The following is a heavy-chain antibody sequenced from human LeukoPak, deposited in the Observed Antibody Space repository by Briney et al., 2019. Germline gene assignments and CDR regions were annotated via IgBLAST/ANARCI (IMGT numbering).Heavy chain of an antibody. CDR1: AFTFSSNW. Sequence: GGSLRLSCAASAFTFSSNWMHWVRQAPGKGLVWLSRINSDGSDIGYADSVRGRFTISRDNSQNTLYLEMSGLRTEDTAVYYCARAPYTSGWYFAFDYWGQGTLVIVSS. CDR2: INSDGSDI. CDR3: ARAPYTSGWYFAFDY. J-gene: IGHJ4*02. D-gene: IGHD6-19*01. V-gene: IGHV3-74*01.